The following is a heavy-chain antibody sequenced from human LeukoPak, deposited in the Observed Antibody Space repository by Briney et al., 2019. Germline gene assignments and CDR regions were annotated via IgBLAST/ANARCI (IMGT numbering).Heavy chain of an antibody. Sequence: GGSLRLSCAASGFTFSSYAMHWVRQAPGKGLEWVAVISYDGSNKYYADSVKGRFTISRDNSKNTLYLQMNSLRAEDTAVYYCARGTITIYLDYWGQGTLVTVSS. CDR1: GFTFSSYA. J-gene: IGHJ4*02. V-gene: IGHV3-30-3*01. CDR2: ISYDGSNK. CDR3: ARGTITIYLDY. D-gene: IGHD3-3*01.